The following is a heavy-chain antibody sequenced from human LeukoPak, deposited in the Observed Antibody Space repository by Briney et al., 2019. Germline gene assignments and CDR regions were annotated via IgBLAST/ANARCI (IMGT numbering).Heavy chain of an antibody. D-gene: IGHD1-26*01. V-gene: IGHV4-38-2*01. CDR3: ARISVGATPYIDV. CDR1: GYSIRSDFF. Sequence: PSETLSLTCAVSGYSIRSDFFWGWIRQPPGKGLEWIGSISHSGSTYYSPSPKSRVTISIDTSKNQFSLKLSSVTAADTAIYYCARISVGATPYIDVWGKGTTVTVSS. CDR2: ISHSGST. J-gene: IGHJ6*03.